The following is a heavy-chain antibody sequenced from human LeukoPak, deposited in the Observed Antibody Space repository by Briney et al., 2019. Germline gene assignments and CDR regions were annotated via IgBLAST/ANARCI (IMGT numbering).Heavy chain of an antibody. CDR2: IYTSGIT. D-gene: IGHD2-21*01. CDR3: AREPADPGHLVVLAVVGCMDG. V-gene: IGHV4-61*02. Sequence: PSETLSPTCPLSGASISSACSYWTWLRPPAGKGLEWIGRIYTSGITNYNPSLKSRVAISIDTSKNQFALKLTSVTAADTAVYYCAREPADPGHLVVLAVVGCMDGWGNGTSVTVSS. J-gene: IGHJ6*03. CDR1: GASISSACSY.